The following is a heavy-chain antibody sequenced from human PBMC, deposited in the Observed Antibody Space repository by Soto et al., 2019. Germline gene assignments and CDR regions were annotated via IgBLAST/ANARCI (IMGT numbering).Heavy chain of an antibody. Sequence: SETLSLTCTVSGGSISSYYWIWIRQPPGKELDWIGYIYYSGSTNYNPSLKSRVTITVDTSKNHFSLKLSSVTAADTAVYYCAPSSSLDVKRYFYYGMDVWGQGTTVTVSS. D-gene: IGHD6-6*01. CDR3: APSSSLDVKRYFYYGMDV. J-gene: IGHJ6*02. CDR1: GGSISSYY. CDR2: IYYSGST. V-gene: IGHV4-59*01.